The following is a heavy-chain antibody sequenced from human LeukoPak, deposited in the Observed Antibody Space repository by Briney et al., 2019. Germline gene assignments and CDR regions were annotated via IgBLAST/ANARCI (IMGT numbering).Heavy chain of an antibody. CDR2: IYHSGST. CDR1: GGSISSSNW. D-gene: IGHD6-19*01. J-gene: IGHJ6*03. V-gene: IGHV4-4*02. CDR3: ARDSGGWTYYYYYYMDV. Sequence: SETLSLTCAVSGGSISSSNWWSWIRQPPGKGLEWIGEIYHSGSTNYNPSLKSRVTISVDTSKNQFSLKLSSVTAADTAVYYCARDSGGWTYYYYYYMDVWGKGTTVTVSS.